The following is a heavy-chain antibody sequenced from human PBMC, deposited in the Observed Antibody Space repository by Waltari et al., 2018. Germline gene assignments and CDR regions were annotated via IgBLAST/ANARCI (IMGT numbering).Heavy chain of an antibody. CDR3: VRGDYYFDF. D-gene: IGHD1-26*01. V-gene: IGHV3-33*01. J-gene: IGHJ4*02. CDR1: GFTFSNYG. Sequence: QVQLVESGGGVVQPGRSLRLSCAASGFTFSNYGMHWVRQAPGKVLEWVAVIFYDGSQQYYGDAVKGRFTISRDDSKNTLDLQMNSLRAEDTAVYNCVRGDYYFDFLGQGTLVTVSS. CDR2: IFYDGSQQ.